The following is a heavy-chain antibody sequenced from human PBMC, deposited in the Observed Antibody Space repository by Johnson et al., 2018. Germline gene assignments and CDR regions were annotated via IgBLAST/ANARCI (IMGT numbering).Heavy chain of an antibody. D-gene: IGHD3-3*01. J-gene: IGHJ6*03. V-gene: IGHV4-34*01. CDR3: AKDARFLETLLLFYYMDV. CDR1: GGSFSGYY. CDR2: INHSGST. Sequence: QVQLQQWGAGLLKPSETLSLTCAVYGGSFSGYYWSWIRQPPGTGLEWLGEINHSGSTNYNQSRKSRVTISVDTSKNQFSLKLSSGTAADTAVYYCAKDARFLETLLLFYYMDVWGKGTTVTVSS.